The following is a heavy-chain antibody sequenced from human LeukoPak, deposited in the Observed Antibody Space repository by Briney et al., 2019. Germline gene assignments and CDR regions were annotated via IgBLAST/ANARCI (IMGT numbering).Heavy chain of an antibody. D-gene: IGHD6-13*01. J-gene: IGHJ3*02. CDR3: ASSVAAAGDAFDI. CDR1: GGSISSYY. Sequence: SETLSLTCTVSGGSISSYYWSWIRQPPGKGLEWIGYIYTSGSTNYNPSLKSRVTISVDTSKNQFSLKLSSVTAADAAVYYCASSVAAAGDAFDIWGQETMVTVSS. V-gene: IGHV4-4*09. CDR2: IYTSGST.